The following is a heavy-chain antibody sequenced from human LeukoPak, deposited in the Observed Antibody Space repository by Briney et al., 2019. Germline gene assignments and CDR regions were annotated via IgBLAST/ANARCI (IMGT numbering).Heavy chain of an antibody. CDR3: TRSTLQASRQIDY. CDR2: ISSSTNSYT. V-gene: IGHV3-11*06. J-gene: IGHJ4*02. CDR1: WFISSAYY. D-gene: IGHD2-2*01. Sequence: GGSLRLSCAASWFISSAYYMTRRRQAPGKGLEWLSYISSSTNSYTNYADSVKGRFTISRDNAKNSLYLQKKSPRDDDTAVYYCTRSTLQASRQIDYWGQGTLVSVSS.